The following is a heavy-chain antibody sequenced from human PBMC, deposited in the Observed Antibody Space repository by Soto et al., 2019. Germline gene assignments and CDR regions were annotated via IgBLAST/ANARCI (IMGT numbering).Heavy chain of an antibody. CDR1: GFTFSSYG. CDR2: ISYDGSNK. D-gene: IGHD3-3*01. V-gene: IGHV3-30*18. Sequence: GGSLRLSCAASGFTFSSYGMHWVRQAPGKGLEWVAVISYDGSNKYYADSVKGRFTISRDNSKNTLYLQMNSLRAEDTAVNYCAKDQAGSYDFWSGYCFDYWGQGTLVTVSS. J-gene: IGHJ4*02. CDR3: AKDQAGSYDFWSGYCFDY.